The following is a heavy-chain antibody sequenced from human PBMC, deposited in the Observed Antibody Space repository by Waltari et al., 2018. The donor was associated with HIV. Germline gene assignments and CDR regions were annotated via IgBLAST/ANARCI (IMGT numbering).Heavy chain of an antibody. CDR2: IYYSASA. CDR3: ARGNCRTGNCLLLAFAFDA. D-gene: IGHD1-1*01. V-gene: IGHV4-59*11. J-gene: IGHJ5*02. Sequence: HVQLQESGPGLVKPSETLSLTCSVSGGDSMRNHYWSWIRQTPGGALEGIGYIYYSASATFNSVSTYEDPSLQSVVTVSLNKSRRQFSLRLASVSAADTGVYYCARGNCRTGNCLLLAFAFDAWGQGTLVTVSS. CDR1: GDSMRNHY.